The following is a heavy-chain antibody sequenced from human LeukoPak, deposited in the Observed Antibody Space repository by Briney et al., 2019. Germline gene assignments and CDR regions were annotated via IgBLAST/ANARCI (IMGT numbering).Heavy chain of an antibody. CDR3: ARDAGGNTADYYFDY. V-gene: IGHV3-30*04. Sequence: QPGRSLRLSWAASGFTFRRYAMHWVRQAPGKGLEWVAIISYDGRDKYHADFVMGRSTISRDNSKSTLYLQMNSLRVEDTAVYYFARDAGGNTADYYFDYWGQGTLVTVSS. D-gene: IGHD4-23*01. CDR2: ISYDGRDK. CDR1: GFTFRRYA. J-gene: IGHJ4*02.